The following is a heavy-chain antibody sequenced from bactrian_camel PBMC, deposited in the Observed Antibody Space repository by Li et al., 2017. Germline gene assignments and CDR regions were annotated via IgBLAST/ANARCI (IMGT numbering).Heavy chain of an antibody. CDR2: MNSDGDTA. D-gene: IGHD4*01. CDR3: AAAIPDYVDYDGCTYRSIARRPGY. Sequence: DVQLVESGGGLVQPGGSLRLSCAASGFDFNLYAMSWLRQAPGKGLEWVSTMNSDGDTANYADSVKGRFTISRDNAKNTLYLRLNSLKTEDTAMYYCAAAIPDYVDYDGCTYRSIARRPGYWGQGTQVTVS. J-gene: IGHJ4*01. CDR1: GFDFNLYA. V-gene: IGHV3S42*01.